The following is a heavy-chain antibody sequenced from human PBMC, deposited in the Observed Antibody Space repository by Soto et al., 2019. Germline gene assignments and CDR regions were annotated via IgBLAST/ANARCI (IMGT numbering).Heavy chain of an antibody. D-gene: IGHD2-15*01. CDR1: GGTFSSYA. CDR2: IIPIFGTA. J-gene: IGHJ6*02. V-gene: IGHV1-69*01. Sequence: QVQLVQSGAEVKKPGSSVKVSCKAPGGTFSSYAISWVRQAPGQGLEWMGGIIPIFGTATYAQKFQGRGTITADESTSTGYMELSSLRTEDTAVYYCARSQGGSSSLDIYYYYYYGMDVWGQGTTVTVSS. CDR3: ARSQGGSSSLDIYYYYYYGMDV.